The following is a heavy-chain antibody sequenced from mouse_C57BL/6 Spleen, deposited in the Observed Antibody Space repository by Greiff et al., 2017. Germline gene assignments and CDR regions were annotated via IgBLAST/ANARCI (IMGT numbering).Heavy chain of an antibody. V-gene: IGHV1-9*01. Sequence: QVQLQQSGAELMKPGASVKLSCKATGYTFTSSWIEWVKQRPGHGLEWIGEILPGCCSTNDNEKCKGKATFTADKPSNTAYMQLSSLTTEDSASDCCASGTGTSYFDYWGQGTTLTVSS. J-gene: IGHJ2*01. CDR3: ASGTGTSYFDY. D-gene: IGHD4-1*01. CDR1: GYTFTSSW. CDR2: ILPGCCST.